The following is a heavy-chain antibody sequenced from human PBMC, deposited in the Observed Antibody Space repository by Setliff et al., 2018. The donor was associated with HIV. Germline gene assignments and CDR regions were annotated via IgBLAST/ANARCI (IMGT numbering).Heavy chain of an antibody. Sequence: GGSLRLSCAASGFTFSNHWMYWVRQVPGKGLVWVSRISSDGTSKSYADSVKGRFTISRDNIKNTLYLQMNSLQTEDTAVYYCSRWGGRQVGAPDYWGQGTLVTVSS. V-gene: IGHV3-74*01. J-gene: IGHJ4*02. CDR3: SRWGGRQVGAPDY. CDR1: GFTFSNHW. CDR2: ISSDGTSK. D-gene: IGHD1-26*01.